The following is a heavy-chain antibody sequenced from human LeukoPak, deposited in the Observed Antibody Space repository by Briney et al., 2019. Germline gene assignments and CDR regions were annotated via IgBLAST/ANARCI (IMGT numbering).Heavy chain of an antibody. V-gene: IGHV4-4*07. CDR1: GGSISSYY. CDR3: ARFGYDADSSSWGGYNYYYYMDV. CDR2: IYTSGSA. D-gene: IGHD6-13*01. Sequence: SETLSLTCTVPGGSISSYYWSWIRQPAGKGLEWIGRIYTSGSANYNTSLKSRVTMSVDTSKNQFSLKLSSVTAADTAVYYCARFGYDADSSSWGGYNYYYYMDVWGKGTTVTVSS. J-gene: IGHJ6*03.